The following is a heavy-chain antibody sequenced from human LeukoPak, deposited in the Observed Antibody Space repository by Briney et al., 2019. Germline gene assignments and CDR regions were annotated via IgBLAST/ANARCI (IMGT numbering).Heavy chain of an antibody. CDR3: AKEGPIAVANYFDY. J-gene: IGHJ4*02. Sequence: GGSLRLSCAAPRFTFDDYAMHWVRQAPGKGLEWVSLITGDGGTTYYAGSVKGRFTISRDNSKNSLYLQMNSLRTEDTALYYCAKEGPIAVANYFDYWGQGTLVTVSS. CDR1: RFTFDDYA. V-gene: IGHV3-43*02. D-gene: IGHD6-19*01. CDR2: ITGDGGTT.